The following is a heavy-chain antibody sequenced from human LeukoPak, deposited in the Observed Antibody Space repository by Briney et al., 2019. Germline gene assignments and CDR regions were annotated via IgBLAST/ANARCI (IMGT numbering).Heavy chain of an antibody. D-gene: IGHD6-13*01. CDR3: ARGRLTAAGTRYYYYMDV. Sequence: SETLSLTCAVYGGSFSGYYWSWILQPPGKGLEWIWEINHSGSTNYNPSLKSRVTISVDTSKNQFSLKLSSVTAADTAVYYCARGRLTAAGTRYYYYMDVWGKGTTVTVSS. V-gene: IGHV4-34*01. CDR2: INHSGST. CDR1: GGSFSGYY. J-gene: IGHJ6*03.